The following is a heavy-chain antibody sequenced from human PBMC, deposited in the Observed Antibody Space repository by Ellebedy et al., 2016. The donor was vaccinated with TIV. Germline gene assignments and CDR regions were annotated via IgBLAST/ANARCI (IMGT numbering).Heavy chain of an antibody. CDR3: AHALDQGLLWFGELRFDY. D-gene: IGHD3-10*01. CDR2: IYWNDDK. Sequence: SGPTLVXPTQTLTLTCTFSGFSLSTSGVGVGWIRQPPGKALEWLALIYWNDDKRYSPSLKSRLTITKDTSKNQVVLTMTNMDPVDTATYYCAHALDQGLLWFGELRFDYWGQGTLVTVSS. J-gene: IGHJ4*02. CDR1: GFSLSTSGVG. V-gene: IGHV2-5*01.